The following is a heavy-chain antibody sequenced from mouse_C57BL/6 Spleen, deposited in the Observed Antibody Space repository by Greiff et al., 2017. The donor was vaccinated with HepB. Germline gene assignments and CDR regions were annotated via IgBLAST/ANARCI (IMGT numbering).Heavy chain of an antibody. Sequence: DVHLVESGPGLVKPSQSLSLTCSVTGYSITSGYYWNWIRQFPGNKLEWMGYISYDGSNNYNPSLKNRISIPRDTSKNQFFLKLNSVTTEDTATYYCARDNYYGSIWFAYWGQGTLVTVSA. CDR2: ISYDGSN. V-gene: IGHV3-6*01. CDR1: GYSITSGYY. CDR3: ARDNYYGSIWFAY. J-gene: IGHJ3*01. D-gene: IGHD1-1*01.